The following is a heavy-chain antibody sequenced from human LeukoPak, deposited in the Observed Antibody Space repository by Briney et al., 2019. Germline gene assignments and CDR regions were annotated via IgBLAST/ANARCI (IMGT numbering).Heavy chain of an antibody. CDR1: GGSISSGSYY. CDR2: IYTSGST. Sequence: PSETLSLTCTVSGGSISSGSYYRSWIRQPAGKGLEWIGRIYTSGSTNYNPSLKSRVTISVDTSKNQFSLKLSSVTAADTAVYYCARGLDTATGRELAWGFDPWGQGTLVTVSS. J-gene: IGHJ5*02. V-gene: IGHV4-61*02. CDR3: ARGLDTATGRELAWGFDP. D-gene: IGHD5-18*01.